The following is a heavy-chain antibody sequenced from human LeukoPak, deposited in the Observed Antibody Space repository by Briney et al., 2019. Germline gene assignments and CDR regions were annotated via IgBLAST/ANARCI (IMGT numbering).Heavy chain of an antibody. CDR2: IHHSGST. Sequence: LETLCLSCAVSGVSFSGYYWSWIRQPPGKGLEWIEEIHHSGSTNYNPSLKSRVTTSVDTSKNQFSLKLSSVTAEDTAVYYCARGLNDNWFDPWGQGTLVTVSS. V-gene: IGHV4-34*01. J-gene: IGHJ5*02. CDR3: ARGLNDNWFDP. CDR1: GVSFSGYY.